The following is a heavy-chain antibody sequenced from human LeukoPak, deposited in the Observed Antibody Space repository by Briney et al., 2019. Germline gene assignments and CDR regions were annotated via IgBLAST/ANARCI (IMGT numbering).Heavy chain of an antibody. CDR3: TRALCINDVCEYFDP. Sequence: SETLSLTCTVSGASINSGTYFWTWIRQPAGKGLEWIGRLSSITGYTNYNPSLNRRATMSMDTSMNQFFLNLRSVTAADTAVYYCTRALCINDVCEYFDPWGRGTLVTVSS. D-gene: IGHD3/OR15-3a*01. CDR1: GASINSGTYF. J-gene: IGHJ5*02. V-gene: IGHV4-61*02. CDR2: LSSITGYT.